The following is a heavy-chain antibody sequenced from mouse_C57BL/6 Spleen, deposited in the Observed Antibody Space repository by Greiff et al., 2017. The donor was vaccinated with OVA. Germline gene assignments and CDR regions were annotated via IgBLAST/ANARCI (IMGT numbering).Heavy chain of an antibody. Sequence: EVQLVESGGDLVKPGGSLKLSCAASGFTFSSYGMSWVRQTPDKRLEWVATISSGGSYTYYPDSVKGRFTISRDNAKNTLYLQMSSLKSEDTAMYYCVSLPRGAMDYWGQGTSVTVSS. J-gene: IGHJ4*01. CDR3: VSLPRGAMDY. D-gene: IGHD2-1*01. CDR1: GFTFSSYG. CDR2: ISSGGSYT. V-gene: IGHV5-6*01.